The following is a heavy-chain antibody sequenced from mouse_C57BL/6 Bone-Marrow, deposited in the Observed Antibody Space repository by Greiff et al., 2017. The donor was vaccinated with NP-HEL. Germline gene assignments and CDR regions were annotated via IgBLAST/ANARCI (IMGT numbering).Heavy chain of an antibody. Sequence: EVKLVEPGGDLVKPGGSLKLSCAASGFTFSSYGMSWVRQTPDKRLEWVATISSGGSYTYYPDSVKGRFTISRDNAKNTLYLQMSSLKTEDKAVDYCARHYSRVVDYWGQGTTLTVSS. CDR3: ARHYSRVVDY. CDR1: GFTFSSYG. J-gene: IGHJ2*01. CDR2: ISSGGSYT. V-gene: IGHV5-6*01. D-gene: IGHD2-12*01.